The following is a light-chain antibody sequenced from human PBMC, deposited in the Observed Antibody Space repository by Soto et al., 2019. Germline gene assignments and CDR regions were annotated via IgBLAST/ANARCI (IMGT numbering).Light chain of an antibody. CDR3: CSYAGSYTWV. V-gene: IGLV2-11*01. J-gene: IGLJ2*01. Sequence: QSALTQPRSVSGSPGQSVTISCTGTSSDVGGYNYVSWYQQHPGKAPKLMIYDVSKRPSGVPDRFSGPKSGNTASLTISGLQAEDEAYYYCCSYAGSYTWVFGGGTKLTVL. CDR2: DVS. CDR1: SSDVGGYNY.